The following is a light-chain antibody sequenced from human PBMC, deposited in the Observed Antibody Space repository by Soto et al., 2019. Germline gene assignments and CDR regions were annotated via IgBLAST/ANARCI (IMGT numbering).Light chain of an antibody. V-gene: IGKV3-11*01. CDR2: DGS. J-gene: IGKJ4*01. Sequence: EIVLTQSPATLSLSPGERATLSCRASQSISSYLAWYQQKPGHAPRLLIYDGSNRATGIPARFSGSGSETDFTLTISSLEPEDFASYYYQQRRSWPLTFGGGTKVEIK. CDR3: QQRRSWPLT. CDR1: QSISSY.